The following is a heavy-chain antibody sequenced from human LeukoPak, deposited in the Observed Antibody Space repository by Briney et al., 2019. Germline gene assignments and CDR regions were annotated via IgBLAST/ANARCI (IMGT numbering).Heavy chain of an antibody. CDR3: ARDPTSYSSSWDDY. J-gene: IGHJ4*02. CDR1: GFTFSSYS. Sequence: PGGSLRLSCAASGFTFSSYSMNWVRQAPGKGLEWVSSISSSSSYIYYADSVKGRFTISRDNAKNSLYLQTNSLRAEDTAVYYCARDPTSYSSSWDDYWGQGTLVTVSS. D-gene: IGHD6-13*01. V-gene: IGHV3-21*01. CDR2: ISSSSSYI.